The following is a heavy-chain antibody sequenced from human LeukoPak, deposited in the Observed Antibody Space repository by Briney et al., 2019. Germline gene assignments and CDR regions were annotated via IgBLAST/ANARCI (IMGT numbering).Heavy chain of an antibody. V-gene: IGHV3-30*04. CDR3: ARRGAYYYYNYMDV. CDR1: GFTFSTYA. J-gene: IGHJ6*03. Sequence: GGSLRLPCAASGFTFSTYAMHWVRQAPGKGLEWVAVISYDGSSKYYADSAKGRFTISRDNAKNSLYLQMNSLRAEDTAVYYCARRGAYYYYNYMDVWGKGTTVTISS. CDR2: ISYDGSSK.